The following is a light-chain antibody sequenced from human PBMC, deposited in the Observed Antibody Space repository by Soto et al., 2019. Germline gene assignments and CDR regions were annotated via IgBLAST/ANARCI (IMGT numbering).Light chain of an antibody. J-gene: IGKJ1*01. CDR3: QQYGSSPET. Sequence: EIVLRQSRCTVSLAPGERATLSCRVSQSVGSSYLAWYQQRPGQAPRLLIHGASARATGIPDRFSGSGSGTDFTLTISRLEPEDFAVYYCQQYGSSPETFGQGTKVDI. CDR2: GAS. V-gene: IGKV3-20*01. CDR1: QSVGSSY.